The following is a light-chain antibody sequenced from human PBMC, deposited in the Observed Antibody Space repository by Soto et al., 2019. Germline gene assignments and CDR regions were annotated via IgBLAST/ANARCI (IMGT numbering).Light chain of an antibody. CDR3: QRYDISPFP. V-gene: IGKV3-20*01. CDR1: QTVSSTY. Sequence: DIVLTQSPGTLSLSPGARATLSCRASQTVSSTYLAWYQQKPGQAPRLLIYGASSRATGIPDRFSGSGSGTDFTLTISRLEPEDFAVYYCQRYDISPFPFGQGTKLEIK. J-gene: IGKJ2*01. CDR2: GAS.